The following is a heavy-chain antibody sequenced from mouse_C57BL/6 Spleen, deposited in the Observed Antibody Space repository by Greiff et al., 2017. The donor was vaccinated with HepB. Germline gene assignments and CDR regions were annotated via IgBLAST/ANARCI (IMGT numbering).Heavy chain of an antibody. Sequence: VQLQQPGAELVKPGASVKLSCKASGYTFTSYWMQWVKQRPGQGLEWIGEIDPSDSYTNYNQKFKGKATLTVDTSSSTAYMQLSSLTSEDSAVYYCARSVYDYGYFDYWGQVTTLTVSS. D-gene: IGHD2-4*01. J-gene: IGHJ2*01. CDR2: IDPSDSYT. V-gene: IGHV1-50*01. CDR3: ARSVYDYGYFDY. CDR1: GYTFTSYW.